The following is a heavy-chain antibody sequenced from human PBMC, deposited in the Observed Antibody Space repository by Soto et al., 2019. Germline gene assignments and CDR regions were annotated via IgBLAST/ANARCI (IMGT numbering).Heavy chain of an antibody. Sequence: ASVKVSCKASGYTFTGYYMHWVRQAPGQGLEWMGWINPNSGGTNYAQKFQGRVTMTRDTSISTAYMELSRLRSDDTAVYYCAREGPYDILTGYYLGYWGQGTLVTVYS. CDR3: AREGPYDILTGYYLGY. CDR2: INPNSGGT. D-gene: IGHD3-9*01. J-gene: IGHJ4*02. V-gene: IGHV1-2*02. CDR1: GYTFTGYY.